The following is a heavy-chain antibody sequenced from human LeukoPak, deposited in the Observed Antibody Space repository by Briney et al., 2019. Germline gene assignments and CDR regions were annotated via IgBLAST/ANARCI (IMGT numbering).Heavy chain of an antibody. CDR2: INHSGST. Sequence: SGTLSLTCAVYGGSFSGYYWSWIREPPGKGLEWSGEINHSGSTNYNPSLKSRVTISVDPSKNQFSLQLSSVTAADPAVYYCARGSSYYDFWSGYYRIGYYFDYWGQGTLVTVSS. D-gene: IGHD3-3*01. V-gene: IGHV4-34*01. CDR3: ARGSSYYDFWSGYYRIGYYFDY. CDR1: GGSFSGYY. J-gene: IGHJ4*02.